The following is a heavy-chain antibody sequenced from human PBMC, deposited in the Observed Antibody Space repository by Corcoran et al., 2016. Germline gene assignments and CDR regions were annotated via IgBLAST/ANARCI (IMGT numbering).Heavy chain of an antibody. V-gene: IGHV3-53*01. CDR3: ARESYYYDSSGYYTRAFDI. CDR2: IYSGGST. D-gene: IGHD3-22*01. J-gene: IGHJ3*02. CDR1: GFTVSSNY. Sequence: EVQLVESGGGLIQPGGSLRLSCAASGFTVSSNYMSWVRQAPGKGLEWVSVIYSGGSTYYADSVKGRFTISGDNSKNTLYLQMNSLRAEDTAVYYCARESYYYDSSGYYTRAFDIWGQGTMVTVSS.